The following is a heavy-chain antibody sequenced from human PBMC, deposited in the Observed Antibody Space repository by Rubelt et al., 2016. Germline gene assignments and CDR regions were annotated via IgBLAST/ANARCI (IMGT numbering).Heavy chain of an antibody. J-gene: IGHJ4*02. CDR2: ISYDGSNK. D-gene: IGHD2/OR15-2a*01. V-gene: IGHV3-30*04. CDR1: GFTFSSYA. CDR3: ARHPGSTSYGTIDY. Sequence: QVQLVESGGGVVQPGRSLRLSCAASGFTFSSYAMHWVRQAPGNGLEWVAVISYDGSNKYYADSVKGRFTISRDNSENTLYLQMSSLRAEDTALYYCARHPGSTSYGTIDYWGQGTLVTVSS.